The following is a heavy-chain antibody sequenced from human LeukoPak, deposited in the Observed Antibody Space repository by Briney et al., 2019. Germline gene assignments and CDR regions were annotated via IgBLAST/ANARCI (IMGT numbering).Heavy chain of an antibody. CDR2: IYYSGST. CDR1: GGSISSSSYY. J-gene: IGHJ4*02. D-gene: IGHD5-24*01. CDR3: ARTVEIPSFDY. Sequence: SETLSLTCTVSGGSISSSSYYWGWIRQPPGKGLEWIGSIYYSGSTYYNPSLKSRVTISVDTSKNQFSLKLSSVTAADTAVYYCARTVEIPSFDYWGQGTLVTVSS. V-gene: IGHV4-39*07.